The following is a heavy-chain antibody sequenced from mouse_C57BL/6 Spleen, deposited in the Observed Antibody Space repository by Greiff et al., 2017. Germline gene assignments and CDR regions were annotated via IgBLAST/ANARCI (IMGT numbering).Heavy chain of an antibody. J-gene: IGHJ2*01. Sequence: QVQLQQSGAELVMPGASVKLSCKASGYTFTSYWMHWVKQRPGQGLGWIGEIDPSDSYTNYNQKFKGKSTLTVDKSSSTAYMQLSSLTSEDSAVYYCARGPFDYWGQGTTLTVSS. CDR1: GYTFTSYW. V-gene: IGHV1-69*01. CDR2: IDPSDSYT. CDR3: ARGPFDY.